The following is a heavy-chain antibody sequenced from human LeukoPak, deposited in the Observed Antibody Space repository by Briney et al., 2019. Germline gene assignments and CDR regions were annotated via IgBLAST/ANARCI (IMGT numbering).Heavy chain of an antibody. J-gene: IGHJ4*02. CDR3: ARDDPGDY. CDR2: ISGRGSSI. Sequence: GGSLRLSCAASGFTFNTYSMNWVRQAPGKGLEWVSYISGRGSSIYYAASVKGRFTISRDDAKNSLYLQMDSLRAEDTGLYYCARDDPGDYWGQGTLVTVSS. V-gene: IGHV3-48*04. CDR1: GFTFNTYS.